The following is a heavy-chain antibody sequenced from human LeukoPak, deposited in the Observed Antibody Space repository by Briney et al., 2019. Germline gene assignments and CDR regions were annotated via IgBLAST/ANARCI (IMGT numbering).Heavy chain of an antibody. CDR2: IYPGDSDT. D-gene: IGHD3-9*01. CDR3: ARRYYDILTGYYYFDY. J-gene: IGHJ4*02. V-gene: IGHV5-51*01. Sequence: GESLKISCKGSGYSFTSYWIGWVRQMPGKGLEWMGIIYPGDSDTRYSTSFQGQVTISADKSISTAYLQWSSLKASDTAMYYCARRYYDILTGYYYFDYWGQGTLVTVSS. CDR1: GYSFTSYW.